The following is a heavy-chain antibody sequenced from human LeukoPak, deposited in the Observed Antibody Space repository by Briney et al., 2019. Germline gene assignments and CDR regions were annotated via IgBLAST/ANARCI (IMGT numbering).Heavy chain of an antibody. CDR3: ARTTLGDY. CDR2: VTYNGGST. CDR1: GFTFSSYY. J-gene: IGHJ4*02. V-gene: IGHV3-23*01. D-gene: IGHD1/OR15-1a*01. Sequence: PGGSLRLSCAASGFTFSSYYMSWVRQAPGKGLEWVSTVTYNGGSTYYADSVKGRFTISRDNSKNAVYLQMNSLRAEDTAVYYCARTTLGDYWGQGTLVTVS.